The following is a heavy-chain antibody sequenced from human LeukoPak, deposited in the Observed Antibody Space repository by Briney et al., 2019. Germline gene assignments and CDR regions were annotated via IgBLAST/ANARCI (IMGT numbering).Heavy chain of an antibody. J-gene: IGHJ4*02. CDR2: ICGSGGRT. V-gene: IGHV3-23*01. D-gene: IGHD1-26*01. CDR3: AALNGIVGAEYYFDY. CDR1: GFTFSSYA. Sequence: PGGSLRLSCAASGFTFSSYAMSWVRQAPGKGLEGVSAICGSGGRTYYADSVKGRFTISRENSKNTLYLQMNSLRAEDTAVYYCAALNGIVGAEYYFDYWGQGTLVTVSS.